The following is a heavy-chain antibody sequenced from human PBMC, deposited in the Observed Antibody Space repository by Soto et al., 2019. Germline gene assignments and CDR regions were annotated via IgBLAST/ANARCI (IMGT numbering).Heavy chain of an antibody. CDR1: GFMFSDYY. J-gene: IGHJ5*02. Sequence: GGSLRLSCAASGFMFSDYYMSWIRQAPGKGLEWISYISSSGSTRYYADFVKGRFIISRDNADNSLYLQLNSLRAEDTAVYYCARGDSGSWPRQYNWFDPWGQGTVVTVSS. V-gene: IGHV3-11*01. D-gene: IGHD6-13*01. CDR2: ISSSGSTR. CDR3: ARGDSGSWPRQYNWFDP.